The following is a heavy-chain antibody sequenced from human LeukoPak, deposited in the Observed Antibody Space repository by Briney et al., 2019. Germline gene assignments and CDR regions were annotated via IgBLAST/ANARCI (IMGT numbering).Heavy chain of an antibody. V-gene: IGHV3-30-3*01. CDR2: ISYDGSNK. J-gene: IGHJ4*02. Sequence: GGSLRLSCAASGFTFSSYAMHWVRQAPGKGLEWVAVISYDGSNKYYADSVKRRFTISRDNSKNTLYLQMNSLRAEDTAVYYCARATYSSSSYYFDYWGQGTLVTVSS. CDR3: ARATYSSSSYYFDY. CDR1: GFTFSSYA. D-gene: IGHD6-13*01.